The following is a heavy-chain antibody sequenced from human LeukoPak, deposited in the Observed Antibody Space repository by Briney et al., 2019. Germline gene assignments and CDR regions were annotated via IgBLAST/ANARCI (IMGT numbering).Heavy chain of an antibody. CDR2: SNAGNGDT. Sequence: ASVKVSCKASGYTFTSYAMHWVRQAPGQRLEWMGWSNAGNGDTKYSQEFQGRVTITRDTSASTAYMELSSLRSEDMAVYYCARVALITMIVVVIMLVLYDCPQTSKYCFDYWGQGTLVTVSS. V-gene: IGHV1-3*02. CDR3: ARVALITMIVVVIMLVLYDCPQTSKYCFDY. CDR1: GYTFTSYA. J-gene: IGHJ4*02. D-gene: IGHD3-22*01.